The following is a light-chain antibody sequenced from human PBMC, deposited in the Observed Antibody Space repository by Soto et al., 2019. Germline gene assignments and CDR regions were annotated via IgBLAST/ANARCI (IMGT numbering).Light chain of an antibody. V-gene: IGKV3-20*01. Sequence: ILLTQSPGTLSLSPGERATLSCRASQTVSSNFLAWYQENPGQGPRLLIYGASTRATGIPDRFSGSGSGTVFTLTISRLDPEDFAVYYCRQYGRSLEFAVGVGTKLDIK. J-gene: IGKJ4*01. CDR2: GAS. CDR1: QTVSSNF. CDR3: RQYGRSLEFA.